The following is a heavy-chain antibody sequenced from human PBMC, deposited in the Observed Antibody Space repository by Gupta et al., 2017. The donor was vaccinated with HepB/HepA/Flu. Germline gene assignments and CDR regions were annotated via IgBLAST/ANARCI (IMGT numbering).Heavy chain of an antibody. CDR3: ARSVGGGYCSGGSCYFDY. J-gene: IGHJ4*02. Sequence: EVQLVESGGGLVKPGGSLRRSCAASGFTFSRYSLNWVRQAPGKGLEWVSSISSSSSYIYYADSVKGRFTISRDNAKNSLYLQMNSLRAEDTAVYYCARSVGGGYCSGGSCYFDYWGQGTLVTVSS. D-gene: IGHD2-15*01. CDR2: ISSSSSYI. CDR1: GFTFSRYS. V-gene: IGHV3-21*01.